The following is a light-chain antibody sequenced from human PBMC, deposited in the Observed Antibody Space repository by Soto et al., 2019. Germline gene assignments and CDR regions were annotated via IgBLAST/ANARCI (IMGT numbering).Light chain of an antibody. CDR1: QTISSW. V-gene: IGKV1-5*03. J-gene: IGKJ1*01. CDR2: KAS. Sequence: DIQMTQSPSTLSGSVGERVTITCRASQTISSWLAWYQQKPGKAPKLLIYKASTLKSGVPSRFSGSGPGTEFTLTISSLQPDDFATYYCQHYNSYSEAFGQGTKVDIK. CDR3: QHYNSYSEA.